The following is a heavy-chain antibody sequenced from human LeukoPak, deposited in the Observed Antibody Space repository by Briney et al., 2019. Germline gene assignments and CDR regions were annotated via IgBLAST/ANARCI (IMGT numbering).Heavy chain of an antibody. J-gene: IGHJ4*02. D-gene: IGHD3-22*01. CDR2: INHSGST. Sequence: ASETLSLTCTVSGYSISSGYYWSWICQPPGKGLEWIGEINHSGSTNYNPSLKSRVTISVDTSKNQFSLKLSSVTAADTAVYYCARMAPPTNYYDSSGYPDYWGQGTLVTVSS. CDR3: ARMAPPTNYYDSSGYPDY. V-gene: IGHV4-38-2*02. CDR1: GYSISSGYY.